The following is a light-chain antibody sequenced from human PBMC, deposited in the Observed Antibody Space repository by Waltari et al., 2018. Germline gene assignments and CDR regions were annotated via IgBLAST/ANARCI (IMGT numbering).Light chain of an antibody. CDR2: GAS. V-gene: IGKV3-15*01. J-gene: IGKJ1*01. CDR3: QQYDKWPWT. Sequence: EIVMTQSPATLSVSPGERATLSCRASQSLLSNLAWYQQKPGQAPRLLIYGASTRATGIPGRFSGSGSGTEFTHTISSLQSEDFAVYYCQQYDKWPWTFGQGTKVEIK. CDR1: QSLLSN.